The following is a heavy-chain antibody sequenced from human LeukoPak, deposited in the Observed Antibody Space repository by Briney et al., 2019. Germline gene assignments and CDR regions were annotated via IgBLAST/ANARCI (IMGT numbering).Heavy chain of an antibody. J-gene: IGHJ4*02. CDR3: AKILFFGVVIGSFDS. CDR1: GFTFHEYA. Sequence: GGSLRLSCAASGFTFHEYAMTWVRQAPGKGLEWVSTISCTGAGTYYADSVKGLFTISRDNSMNTLYLQVNSLRAEDTAVYYCAKILFFGVVIGSFDSWGQGTLVTVSS. D-gene: IGHD3-3*01. V-gene: IGHV3-23*01. CDR2: ISCTGAGT.